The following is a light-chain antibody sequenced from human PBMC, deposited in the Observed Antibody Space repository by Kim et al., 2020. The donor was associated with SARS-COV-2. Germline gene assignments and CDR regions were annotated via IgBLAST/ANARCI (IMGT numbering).Light chain of an antibody. CDR3: MQGTHWPLT. Sequence: DVVMTQSPLTLPVTLGQPATISCKSSQSLVDSDGNIYLNWFQQRPGQSPRRIIYKVSNRDSGVPDRFSGSGSGTDFTLRISRVEAEDVGVYYCMQGTHWPLTYGGGTKVDIK. CDR2: KVS. CDR1: QSLVDSDGNIY. V-gene: IGKV2-30*01. J-gene: IGKJ4*01.